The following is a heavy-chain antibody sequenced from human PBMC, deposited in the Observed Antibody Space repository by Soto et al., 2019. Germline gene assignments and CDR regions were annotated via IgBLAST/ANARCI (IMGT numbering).Heavy chain of an antibody. J-gene: IGHJ4*02. CDR3: ARDLGYGDYGTDF. CDR1: GYSFSNNV. CDR2: INGDNGKT. V-gene: IGHV1-18*04. D-gene: IGHD4-17*01. Sequence: QVQLVQSGAAVKKPGASVKVSCQSSGYSFSNNVISGGRQATGQGFEWRGWINGDNGKTNYAQKFQGRVTMTTDKSTSTAYMELRSLRSDDTAVYYCARDLGYGDYGTDFWGQVALVTVSS.